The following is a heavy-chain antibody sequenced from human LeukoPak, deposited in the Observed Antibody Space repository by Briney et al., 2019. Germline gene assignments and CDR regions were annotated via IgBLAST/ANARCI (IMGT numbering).Heavy chain of an antibody. D-gene: IGHD4-23*01. CDR3: AREGTTVVSPLGNAFDI. V-gene: IGHV4-59*12. J-gene: IGHJ3*02. CDR1: GGSISTYY. CDR2: IYYSGSI. Sequence: SETLSLTCSVSGGSISTYYWSWIRQSPGKGLEWIGNIYYSGSINYNVSRYNPSLKSRVTISVDTSKKQFSLKLSSVTAADTAVYYCAREGTTVVSPLGNAFDIWGQGTMVTVSS.